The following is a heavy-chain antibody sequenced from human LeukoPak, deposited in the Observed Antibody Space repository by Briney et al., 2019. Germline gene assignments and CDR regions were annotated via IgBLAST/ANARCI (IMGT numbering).Heavy chain of an antibody. CDR3: ARGPYSSNWYVDY. Sequence: GGSLRLSCAASGFTFSNYAMSWVRQAPGKGLEWVSLISGITTNTYYADSVKGRFTISRDSAKNSLYLQMNSLRAEDTAVYYCARGPYSSNWYVDYWGQGTLVTVAS. D-gene: IGHD6-13*01. J-gene: IGHJ4*02. V-gene: IGHV3-21*06. CDR1: GFTFSNYA. CDR2: ISGITTNT.